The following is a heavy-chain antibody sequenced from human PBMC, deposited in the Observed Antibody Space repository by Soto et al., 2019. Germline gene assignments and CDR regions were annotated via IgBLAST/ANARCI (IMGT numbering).Heavy chain of an antibody. J-gene: IGHJ6*02. Sequence: RGSLRISFAASQFMFSSYALSWVRQAPEKGLEWVSAISGWSRDSTRYGDSVKGRFTVSRDNSKSTLFLQLNSLRADDSAVYYCARAARYCTSASCSSYYYFAMGGWDQGTTFTVSS. CDR3: ARAARYCTSASCSSYYYFAMGG. CDR2: ISGWSRDST. V-gene: IGHV3-23*01. D-gene: IGHD2-2*01. CDR1: QFMFSSYA.